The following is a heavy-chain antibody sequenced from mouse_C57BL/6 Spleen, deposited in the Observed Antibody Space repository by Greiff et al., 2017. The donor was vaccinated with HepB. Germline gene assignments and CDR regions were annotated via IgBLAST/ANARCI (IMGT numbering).Heavy chain of an antibody. CDR1: GYTFTSYW. CDR2: IYPSDSET. Sequence: QVQLQQPGAELVRPGSSVKLSCKASGYTFTSYWMHWVKQRPIQGLEWIGNIYPSDSETHYNQKFKDKATLTVDKSSSTAYMQLSSLTSEDSAVYYCARRGLGAMDDWGQGTSVTVSS. D-gene: IGHD4-1*01. V-gene: IGHV1-52*01. J-gene: IGHJ4*01. CDR3: ARRGLGAMDD.